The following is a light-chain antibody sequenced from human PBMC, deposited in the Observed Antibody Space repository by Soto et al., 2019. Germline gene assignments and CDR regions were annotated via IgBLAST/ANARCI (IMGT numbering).Light chain of an antibody. Sequence: QSVLTQPPSASRTPGQRVTIPCSGSSSDIGSNSVNWCQQLPGAAPRLLIYANDHRPSGVPDRFSASKSGTSASLAISGVRSEDEAFYYCATWSDSLKGWVFGGGTKLTVL. CDR1: SSDIGSNS. V-gene: IGLV1-44*01. CDR2: AND. CDR3: ATWSDSLKGWV. J-gene: IGLJ3*02.